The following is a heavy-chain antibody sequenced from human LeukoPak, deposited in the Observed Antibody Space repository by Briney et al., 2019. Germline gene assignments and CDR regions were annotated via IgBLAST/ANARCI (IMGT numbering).Heavy chain of an antibody. CDR2: ISSGGSYI. J-gene: IGHJ4*02. CDR3: AKKYSSGWLDY. Sequence: GGSLRLSCAASGFTFSSYSMNWVRQAPGKGLEWVSSISSGGSYIYYADSVKGRFTISRDNAKNSLYLQMNSLRADDTAVYYCAKKYSSGWLDYWGQGTLVTVSS. CDR1: GFTFSSYS. V-gene: IGHV3-21*01. D-gene: IGHD6-19*01.